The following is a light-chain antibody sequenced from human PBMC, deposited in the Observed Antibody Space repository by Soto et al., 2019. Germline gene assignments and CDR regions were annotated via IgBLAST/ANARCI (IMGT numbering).Light chain of an antibody. V-gene: IGKV3-15*01. CDR1: QSVSSN. CDR2: GAS. J-gene: IGKJ1*01. Sequence: EVVMTQSPDSLSVSPGERATLSCRASQSVSSNLAWYQQKLGQAPRLLIYGASTRATGISARFSGSGSGTDFTLTISRLEPEDFAVYYCQQYGSSGTLGQGTKVDIK. CDR3: QQYGSSGT.